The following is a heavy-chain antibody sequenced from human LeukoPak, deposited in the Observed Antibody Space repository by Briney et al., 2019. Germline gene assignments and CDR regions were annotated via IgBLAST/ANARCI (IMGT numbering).Heavy chain of an antibody. CDR2: INPNSGGT. Sequence: ASVKVSCKSSGYTFTGYYMHWVRQAPGQGLEWMGWINPNSGGTDYAQKFQGRVTMTRVTSTSTAYLEVTRLTSDDTAVYFCVRDMIAAAGAGGWGQGTLVTVSS. CDR3: VRDMIAAAGAGG. D-gene: IGHD6-13*01. CDR1: GYTFTGYY. V-gene: IGHV1-2*02. J-gene: IGHJ4*02.